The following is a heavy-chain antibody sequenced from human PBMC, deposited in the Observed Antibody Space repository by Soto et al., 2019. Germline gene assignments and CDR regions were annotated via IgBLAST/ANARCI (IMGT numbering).Heavy chain of an antibody. V-gene: IGHV3-23*01. J-gene: IGHJ4*02. CDR2: ITGSGGTT. D-gene: IGHD3-22*01. CDR1: GFTFSSYA. CDR3: AKVDDSSVHYYDPFDY. Sequence: EVQLLESGGGLVQPGGSLRLSCAASGFTFSSYAMSWVRQAPGKGLEWVSVITGSGGTTYYADSVKGRFTISRDNSKETLYLQMNNLRADDTAVYYCAKVDDSSVHYYDPFDYWGQGTLVMVSS.